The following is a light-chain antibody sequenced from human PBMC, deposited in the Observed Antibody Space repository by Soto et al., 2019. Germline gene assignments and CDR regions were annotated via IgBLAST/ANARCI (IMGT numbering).Light chain of an antibody. V-gene: IGKV3-20*01. Sequence: EIMLTQSPGTLSLSKGERATLSCRASQSVSSAYLAWYQQKPGQAPRLLIYNVSRRATGIPDRFSGSGSGTDFTLTVSRLEPEDFAVYYCQQYGASPETFGQGTKVDIK. J-gene: IGKJ1*01. CDR2: NVS. CDR3: QQYGASPET. CDR1: QSVSSAY.